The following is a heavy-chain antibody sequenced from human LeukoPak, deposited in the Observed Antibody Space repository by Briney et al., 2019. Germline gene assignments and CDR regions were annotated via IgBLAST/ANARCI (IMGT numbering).Heavy chain of an antibody. Sequence: PGGSLRLSCAASGFTFSSYAMHWVRQAPGKGLEWVAVISYDGSNKYYADSVKGRFTISRDNSKNTLYLQMNSLRAEDTAVYYCASITMIVTTDAFDIWGQGTMVTVSS. CDR2: ISYDGSNK. CDR1: GFTFSSYA. V-gene: IGHV3-30-3*01. CDR3: ASITMIVTTDAFDI. J-gene: IGHJ3*02. D-gene: IGHD3-22*01.